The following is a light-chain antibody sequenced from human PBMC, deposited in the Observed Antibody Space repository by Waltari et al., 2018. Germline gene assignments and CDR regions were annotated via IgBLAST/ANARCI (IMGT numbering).Light chain of an antibody. V-gene: IGLV1-47*01. J-gene: IGLJ3*02. CDR1: NSNIETNY. CDR2: RDN. CDR3: AAWDDSLNHWV. Sequence: QSVLTQTPSASETPGQRVTISCSGSNSNIETNYAYWYQQLPGTAPKLLIYRDNQRPPGVPYRTPGSGSGTAASLAISGLRSEDEGDYYCAAWDDSLNHWVFGGGTKVTV.